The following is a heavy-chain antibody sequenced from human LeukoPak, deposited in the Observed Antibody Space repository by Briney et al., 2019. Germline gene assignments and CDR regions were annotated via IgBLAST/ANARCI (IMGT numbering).Heavy chain of an antibody. Sequence: GESLKISCKGSGYSFTSYWIGWVRQMPGKGLEWMGIIYPGDSDTRYSPSFQGQVTISAGKSISTAYLQWSSLKASDTAMYYCASLTTYGSGSYWSYFDYWGQGTLVTVSS. CDR3: ASLTTYGSGSYWSYFDY. J-gene: IGHJ4*02. CDR1: GYSFTSYW. CDR2: IYPGDSDT. D-gene: IGHD3-10*01. V-gene: IGHV5-51*01.